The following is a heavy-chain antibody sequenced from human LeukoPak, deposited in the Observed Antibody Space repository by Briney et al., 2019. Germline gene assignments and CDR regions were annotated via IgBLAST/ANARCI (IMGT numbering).Heavy chain of an antibody. V-gene: IGHV3-33*06. CDR3: AKDGVAARSNYYYYYMDV. D-gene: IGHD6-6*01. CDR1: GFTFSSYG. Sequence: PGRSLRLSCAASGFTFSSYGMHWVRQAPGKGLEWVAVIWYYGSNKYYADSVKGRFTISRDNSKNTLYLQMNSLRAEDTAVYYCAKDGVAARSNYYYYYMDVWGKGTTVTVSS. J-gene: IGHJ6*03. CDR2: IWYYGSNK.